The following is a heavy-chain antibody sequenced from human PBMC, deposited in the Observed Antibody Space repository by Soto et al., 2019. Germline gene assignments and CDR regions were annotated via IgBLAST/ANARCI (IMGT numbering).Heavy chain of an antibody. CDR1: GGSISSGGYF. CDR2: IYHGGTT. CDR3: ARGPSGDKVDY. V-gene: IGHV4-30-4*01. J-gene: IGHJ4*02. Sequence: QVQLQESGPGLVKPSQTLSLTCTVSGGSISSGGYFWSWIRQPPDQGLEWIGHIYHGGTTYNNPSLNGRITISVDTSTAQFSLKLSSVTAADTAVYYCARGPSGDKVDYWGQGILVTVSS. D-gene: IGHD7-27*01.